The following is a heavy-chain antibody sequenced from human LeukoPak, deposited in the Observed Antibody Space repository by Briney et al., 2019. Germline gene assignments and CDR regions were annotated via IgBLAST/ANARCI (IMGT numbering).Heavy chain of an antibody. D-gene: IGHD3-9*01. CDR2: IVGSGSST. J-gene: IGHJ4*02. CDR3: AKWGDYDILTGYYDSDY. V-gene: IGHV3-23*01. CDR1: GFTFSNYA. Sequence: GASLRLSCAASGFTFSNYAMSWVRQAPGKGLEWVSAIVGSGSSTYYADSVKGRFTISRDNSKNTLYLQLNRLRAEDTVVYYCAKWGDYDILTGYYDSDYWGQGTLVTVSS.